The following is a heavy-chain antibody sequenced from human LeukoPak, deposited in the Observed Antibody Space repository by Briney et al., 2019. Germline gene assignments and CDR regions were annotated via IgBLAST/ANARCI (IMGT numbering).Heavy chain of an antibody. CDR3: TRGAPQADVFDI. CDR1: GFTFSVTW. CDR2: FKSKAAGGTT. Sequence: GESLRLSCAASGFTFSVTWMSWVRQAPGRGLEWVGRFKSKAAGGTTDYAAPVAGRFTISRDDSKNMLYLQMNSLKTEDTAVYYCTRGAPQADVFDIWGQGTMVTVSS. D-gene: IGHD1-26*01. J-gene: IGHJ3*02. V-gene: IGHV3-15*01.